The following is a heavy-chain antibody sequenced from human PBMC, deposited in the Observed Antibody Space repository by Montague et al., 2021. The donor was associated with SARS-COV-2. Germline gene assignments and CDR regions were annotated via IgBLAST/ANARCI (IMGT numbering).Heavy chain of an antibody. V-gene: IGHV4-61*02. J-gene: IGHJ4*02. CDR2: IYTSGST. CDR3: AREGGITIFGVVILYYFDY. D-gene: IGHD3-3*01. Sequence: TLSLTCTVSGGSISSGSYYWSWIRQPAGKGREWIGRIYTSGSTNYTPSLKSRVTISVDTSKNQFSLKPSSVTAADTAVYYCAREGGITIFGVVILYYFDYWGQGTMVTVSS. CDR1: GGSISSGSYY.